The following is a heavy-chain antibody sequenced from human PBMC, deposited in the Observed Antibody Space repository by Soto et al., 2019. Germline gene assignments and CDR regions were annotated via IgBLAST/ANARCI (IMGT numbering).Heavy chain of an antibody. CDR3: ARERGGGFGDV. V-gene: IGHV3-74*01. D-gene: IGHD3-10*01. J-gene: IGHJ6*02. CDR2: ITSDGSST. Sequence: EVQLVESGGGLVQPGGSLRLSCAASGFTFSTYYMWWVRQAPGKGLVWVARITSDGSSTTYADSVKGRFTISRDNAKNTLYLQMNSLSDEDTAVYSCARERGGGFGDVWGQGTTVTVSS. CDR1: GFTFSTYY.